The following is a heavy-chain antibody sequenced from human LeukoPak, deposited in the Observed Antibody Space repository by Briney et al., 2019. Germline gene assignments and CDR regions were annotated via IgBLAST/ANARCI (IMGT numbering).Heavy chain of an antibody. V-gene: IGHV4-34*01. CDR3: ARCRPLDPFDI. Sequence: PSETLSLTCAVYGGSFSGYYWSWIRQPPGKGLEWIGEINHSGSTNYNPSLKSRVTISVDTSKNQFSLKLSSVTAADTAVYYCARCRPLDPFDIWGQGTMATVSS. J-gene: IGHJ3*02. CDR1: GGSFSGYY. CDR2: INHSGST.